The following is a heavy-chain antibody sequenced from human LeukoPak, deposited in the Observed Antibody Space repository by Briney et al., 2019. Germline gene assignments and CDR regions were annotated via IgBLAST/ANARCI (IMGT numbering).Heavy chain of an antibody. CDR1: GFTFSSYS. CDR3: ARAYYYDSSGNCFDY. D-gene: IGHD3-22*01. V-gene: IGHV3-21*01. CDR2: ISSSSSNI. Sequence: GGSLRLSCAASGFTFSSYSMNWVRQAPGKGLEWVSSISSSSSNIYYADSVKGRFTISRDNAKNSLYLQMNSLRAEDTAVYYCARAYYYDSSGNCFDYWGQGTLVTVSS. J-gene: IGHJ4*02.